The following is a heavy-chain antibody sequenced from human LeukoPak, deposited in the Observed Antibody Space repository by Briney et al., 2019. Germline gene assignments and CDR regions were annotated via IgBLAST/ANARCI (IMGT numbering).Heavy chain of an antibody. J-gene: IGHJ5*02. CDR2: IYHSGNA. D-gene: IGHD3-10*01. Sequence: SETLSLTCTVSGGSISSGTYYWGWIRQPPGKGLEWIGSIYHSGNAYYNPSLKSRVTISVDTSKNQFSLKLSSVTAADTAVYYCAREKATYYYGSGSYKGWFDPWGQGTLVTVSS. V-gene: IGHV4-39*07. CDR1: GGSISSGTYY. CDR3: AREKATYYYGSGSYKGWFDP.